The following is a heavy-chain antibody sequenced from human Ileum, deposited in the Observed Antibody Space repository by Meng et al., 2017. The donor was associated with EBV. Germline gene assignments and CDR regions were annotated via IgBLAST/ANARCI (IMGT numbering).Heavy chain of an antibody. V-gene: IGHV4-34*01. J-gene: IGHJ5*02. CDR3: ARYGRCNGNSFYCFDP. Sequence: HVRLQQLGPSLLKPSDNLFLTCAVYGGSFNDYDWTWLRQPPGTGLELIGEIDQSGYTKFNPSLSSRATISRDTSNNQFSLRLNSVTAADTALYYCARYGRCNGNSFYCFDPWGQGTLVTVSS. CDR1: GGSFNDYD. CDR2: IDQSGYT. D-gene: IGHD4-23*01.